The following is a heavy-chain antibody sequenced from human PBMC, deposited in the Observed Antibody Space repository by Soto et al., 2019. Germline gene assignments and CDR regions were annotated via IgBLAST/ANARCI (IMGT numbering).Heavy chain of an antibody. CDR1: GGSISGGVHS. CDR3: ARESMPLSNDFYFDL. J-gene: IGHJ2*01. V-gene: IGHV4-30-4*01. D-gene: IGHD2-2*01. CDR2: IFDSGST. Sequence: QVQLQESGPGLVKPSETLSLTCTVSGGSISGGVHSWSWIRQPPGKGLEWIGHIFDSGSTYYNPSLKSRLTISVDTSKNQFSLRLSSVTAADTAVYYCARESMPLSNDFYFDLWGRGTLVTVSS.